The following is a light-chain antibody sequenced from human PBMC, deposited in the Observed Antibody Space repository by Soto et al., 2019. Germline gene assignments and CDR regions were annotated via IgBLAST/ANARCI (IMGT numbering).Light chain of an antibody. V-gene: IGLV2-14*03. CDR1: SSDFGAYNY. J-gene: IGLJ1*01. CDR2: DVS. Sequence: QSALTQPASVSGSPGQSITISCTGTSSDFGAYNYVSWYQHHPGKAPKLMIYDVSNRPSRVSDRFSGSKSGNTASLTISGLQAEDEADYYCSSYTSSSTLGVFGTGTKVTVL. CDR3: SSYTSSSTLGV.